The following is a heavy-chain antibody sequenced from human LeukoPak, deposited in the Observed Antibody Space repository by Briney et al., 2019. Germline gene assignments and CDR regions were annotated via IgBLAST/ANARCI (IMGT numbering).Heavy chain of an antibody. V-gene: IGHV4-34*01. J-gene: IGHJ5*02. Sequence: PSETLSLTCAVYGGSFSGYYWSWIRQPPGKGLEWIGEINHSGSTNYNPSLKSRVTISVDTSKNQFSPKLSSVTAADTAVYYCARRGYYDFWSGYYRGRRNWFDPWGQGTLVTVSS. D-gene: IGHD3-3*01. CDR3: ARRGYYDFWSGYYRGRRNWFDP. CDR2: INHSGST. CDR1: GGSFSGYY.